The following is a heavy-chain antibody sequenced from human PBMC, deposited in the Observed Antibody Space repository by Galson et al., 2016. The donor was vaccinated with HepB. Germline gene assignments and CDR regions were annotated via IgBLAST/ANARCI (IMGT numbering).Heavy chain of an antibody. D-gene: IGHD1-26*01. CDR3: AREDKWDSMDV. CDR1: GFSFRTYW. CDR2: IKEDESQK. V-gene: IGHV3-7*04. J-gene: IGHJ6*02. Sequence: SLRLSCAASGFSFRTYWMTWVRHVPGKGLEWVANIKEDESQKKYLDSVKGRFTNSRDNAKNLLYLQMNSLRDEDTAVYYCAREDKWDSMDVWGQGTTVTVSS.